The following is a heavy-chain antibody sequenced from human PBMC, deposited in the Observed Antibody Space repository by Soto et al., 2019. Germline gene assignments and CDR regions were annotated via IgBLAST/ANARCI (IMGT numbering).Heavy chain of an antibody. D-gene: IGHD6-19*01. CDR3: TDMRGQWLPRD. Sequence: SETLSLTCTVSGGSISSYYWSWLRQPPGKGLEWIGNIYYSGTSYSYPSLKGRVTMSVDTSKNQFSMRLSSVTAADTAVYYCTDMRGQWLPRDWGQGTTVTVSS. CDR2: IYYSGTS. J-gene: IGHJ6*02. V-gene: IGHV4-59*04. CDR1: GGSISSYY.